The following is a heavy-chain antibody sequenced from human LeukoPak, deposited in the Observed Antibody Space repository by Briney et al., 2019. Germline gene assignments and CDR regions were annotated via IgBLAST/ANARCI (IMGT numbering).Heavy chain of an antibody. CDR3: ARAPGKEPWFDP. Sequence: SETLSLTCAVYGGSFSGYYWSWIRQPPGKGLEWIGEINHSGSTNYSPSLKSRVTISVDTSKNQFSLKLSSVTAADMAVYYCARAPGKEPWFDPWGQGTLVTVSS. J-gene: IGHJ5*02. CDR1: GGSFSGYY. V-gene: IGHV4-34*01. CDR2: INHSGST. D-gene: IGHD1-14*01.